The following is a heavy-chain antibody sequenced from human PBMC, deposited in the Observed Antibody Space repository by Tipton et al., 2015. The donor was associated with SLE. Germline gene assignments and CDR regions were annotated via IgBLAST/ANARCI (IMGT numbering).Heavy chain of an antibody. D-gene: IGHD3-3*01. CDR3: ARLIHDYGFWSGSQYWFDP. J-gene: IGHJ5*02. CDR1: GGSISSYY. CDR2: IYYSGST. Sequence: TLSLTCTVSGGSISSYYWSWIRQPPGKGLEWIGYIYYSGSTNYNPSLYSRVSISVDTSKNQFSLNLNSVTAADTAVYYCARLIHDYGFWSGSQYWFDPWGPGTLVNVSS. V-gene: IGHV4-59*08.